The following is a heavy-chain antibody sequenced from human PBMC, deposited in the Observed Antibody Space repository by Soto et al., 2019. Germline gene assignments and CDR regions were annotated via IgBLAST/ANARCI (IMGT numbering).Heavy chain of an antibody. CDR1: GASISSGCYY. J-gene: IGHJ2*01. D-gene: IGHD4-17*01. Sequence: SETLSLTCTVSGASISSGCYYWSWIRQHPGKGLEWIGHIYYSGSTYYNPSLKSRVTISVDTSKNQFSLKLSSVTAADTAVYYCARDYGVLYGDPYRYFDLWGGGTLVTVSS. V-gene: IGHV4-31*03. CDR3: ARDYGVLYGDPYRYFDL. CDR2: IYYSGST.